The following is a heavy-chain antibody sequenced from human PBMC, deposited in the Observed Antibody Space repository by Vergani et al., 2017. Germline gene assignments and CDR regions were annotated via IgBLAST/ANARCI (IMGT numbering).Heavy chain of an antibody. Sequence: QVQLVESGGGVVQRGGSLRLSFATSGFPLSNYDMQWIRQGPGKGLEFVAFIQFDGSNQYYADSVKGRFTLSRDFSKNTLYLQMNSLITDDTATYYCAKHFRGWGIDYWGQGTQVIVSS. J-gene: IGHJ4*02. D-gene: IGHD3-16*01. CDR3: AKHFRGWGIDY. CDR2: IQFDGSNQ. CDR1: GFPLSNYD. V-gene: IGHV3-30*02.